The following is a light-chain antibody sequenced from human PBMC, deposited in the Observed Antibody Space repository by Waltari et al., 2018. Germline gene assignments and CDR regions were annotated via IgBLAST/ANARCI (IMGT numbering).Light chain of an antibody. J-gene: IGKJ5*01. CDR1: QGTNNH. CDR2: GTS. Sequence: DIQLTQSPSFLSASVGDRITITCRASQGTNNHLAWYQHKPGKAPNLLISGTSTFHSGVPSRFSGSQSGTEVTLTISSLQPEDFATYYCQQFKSFLFTFGQGTRLDIK. V-gene: IGKV1-9*01. CDR3: QQFKSFLFT.